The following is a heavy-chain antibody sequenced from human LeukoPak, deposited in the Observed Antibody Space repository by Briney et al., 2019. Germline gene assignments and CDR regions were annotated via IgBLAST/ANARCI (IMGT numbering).Heavy chain of an antibody. CDR2: IKQDGSEK. CDR3: ARVGAGWFGETRFDY. V-gene: IGHV3-7*03. J-gene: IGHJ4*02. CDR1: GFTFSSYW. D-gene: IGHD3-10*01. Sequence: GGSLRLSCAASGFTFSSYWMSWVRQAPGKGLEWVADIKQDGSEKYYVDSVKGQFTISRDNAKNSLYLQMNSLRAEDTAVYYCARVGAGWFGETRFDYWGQGTLVTVSS.